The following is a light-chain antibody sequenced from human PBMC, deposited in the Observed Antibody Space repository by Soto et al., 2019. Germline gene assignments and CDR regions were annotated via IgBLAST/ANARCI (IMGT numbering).Light chain of an antibody. CDR1: SSDVGSYHL. Sequence: QSALTQPASVSGSPGQSITISCTGTSSDVGSYHLVSWYQQHPGKAPKLMIYEGSKRPSGVSNRFSGSKSGNPASLTISGLQADDEADYYCGSNAGSRVFGAGTKLTVL. CDR3: GSNAGSRV. V-gene: IGLV2-23*01. CDR2: EGS. J-gene: IGLJ3*02.